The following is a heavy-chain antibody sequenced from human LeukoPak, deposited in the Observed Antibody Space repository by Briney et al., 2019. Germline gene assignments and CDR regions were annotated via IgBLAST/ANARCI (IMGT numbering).Heavy chain of an antibody. CDR2: ISYDGSNK. CDR3: AKDPSEGFFFDY. J-gene: IGHJ4*02. Sequence: QPGGSLRLSCAASGFTVSSNYMSWVRQAPGKGLEWVAVISYDGSNKYYADSVKGRFTISRDNSKNTLYLQMNSLRAEDTAVYYCAKDPSEGFFFDYWGQGTLVTVSS. CDR1: GFTVSSNY. D-gene: IGHD3-10*01. V-gene: IGHV3-30*18.